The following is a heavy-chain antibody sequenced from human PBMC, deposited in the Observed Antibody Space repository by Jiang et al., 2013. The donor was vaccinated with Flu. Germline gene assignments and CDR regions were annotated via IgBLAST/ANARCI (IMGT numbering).Heavy chain of an antibody. CDR1: GGSISSGSYY. Sequence: GSGLVKPSQTLSLTCTVSGGSISSGSYYWSWIRQPAGKGLEWIGRIYTSGSTNYNPSLKSRVTISVDTSKNQFSLKLSSVTAADTAVYYCARDRRDSSGYLSYNWFDPGAREPWSPSPQ. J-gene: IGHJ5*02. CDR2: IYTSGST. V-gene: IGHV4-61*02. CDR3: ARDRRDSSGYLSYNWFDP. D-gene: IGHD3-22*01.